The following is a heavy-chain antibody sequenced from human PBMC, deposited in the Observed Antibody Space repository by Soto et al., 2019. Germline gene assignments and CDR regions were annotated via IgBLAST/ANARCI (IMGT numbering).Heavy chain of an antibody. CDR2: IRSKSNSYAT. J-gene: IGHJ4*02. CDR3: TRGYGDYVRDY. CDR1: RDSG. D-gene: IGHD4-17*01. V-gene: IGHV3-73*01. Sequence: RDSGMHWVRQASGKGLEWVGRIRSKSNSYATAYAASVKGRFTISRDDSKNTAYLQMNSLKTEDTAVYYCTRGYGDYVRDYWGQGTLVTVS.